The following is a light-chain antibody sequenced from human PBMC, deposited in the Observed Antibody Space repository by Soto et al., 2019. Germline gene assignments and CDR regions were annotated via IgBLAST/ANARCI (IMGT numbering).Light chain of an antibody. CDR3: CSYAGSGTLRL. J-gene: IGLJ2*01. CDR1: SSDVGSYNL. Sequence: QSALTQPASVSGSPGQSITISCTGTSSDVGSYNLVSWYQQHPGKAPKLMIYEDIKRPSGVSNRFSGSKSGNTASLTISGLQAEDEADYFCCSYAGSGTLRLFGGGTKVTVL. V-gene: IGLV2-23*01. CDR2: EDI.